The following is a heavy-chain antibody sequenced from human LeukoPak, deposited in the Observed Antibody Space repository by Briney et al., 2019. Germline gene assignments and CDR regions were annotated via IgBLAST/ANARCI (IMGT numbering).Heavy chain of an antibody. CDR3: AREGRYCGSTSCHYFDY. D-gene: IGHD2-2*01. CDR1: GGSISSYY. CDR2: ICHTGST. J-gene: IGHJ4*02. Sequence: SETLSLTCTVSGGSISSYYWSWIRQPPGKGLEWIGTICHTGSTYYNPSLKSRVTISVDTSKNQFSLKLSSVTAADTAVYYCAREGRYCGSTSCHYFDYWGQGTLVTVSS. V-gene: IGHV4-59*12.